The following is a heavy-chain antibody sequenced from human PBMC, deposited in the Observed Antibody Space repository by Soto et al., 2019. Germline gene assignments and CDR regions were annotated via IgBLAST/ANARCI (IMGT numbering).Heavy chain of an antibody. CDR3: ARLGLTGPPVQYHHYGLDV. D-gene: IGHD3-9*01. J-gene: IGHJ6*02. CDR2: IYHSGAT. V-gene: IGHV4-59*03. CDR1: GGSITGYY. Sequence: QVQLQESGPGLVKPSETLSLTCTVSGGSITGYYWSWIRQPPGKGLEFIGYIYHSGATEYTPSLKSRVTISVDKSENQFSLQMRSVSAADTAMYVCARLGLTGPPVQYHHYGLDVWGQGATVTVSS.